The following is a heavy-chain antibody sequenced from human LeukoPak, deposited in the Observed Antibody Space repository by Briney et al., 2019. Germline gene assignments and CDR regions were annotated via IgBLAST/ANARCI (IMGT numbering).Heavy chain of an antibody. Sequence: GGSLRLSCAASGFTFTSYGMSWVRPPPGKGLEWVSAISGNGGSTYYADSVKGRFTISRDNSKNTMYLQMNSLRAEDTAVYYCEKMFGPAVGTGVSDYWGQGTLVTVSS. CDR3: EKMFGPAVGTGVSDY. CDR2: ISGNGGST. V-gene: IGHV3-23*01. CDR1: GFTFTSYG. D-gene: IGHD6-13*01. J-gene: IGHJ4*02.